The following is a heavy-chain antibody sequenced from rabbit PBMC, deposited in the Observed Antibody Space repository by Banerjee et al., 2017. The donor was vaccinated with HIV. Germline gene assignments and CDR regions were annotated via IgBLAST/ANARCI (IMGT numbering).Heavy chain of an antibody. J-gene: IGHJ6*01. CDR3: ARDVGLSGDTYGIDL. V-gene: IGHV1S40*01. CDR2: IYTGSSGNT. CDR1: GFSFSSSYY. Sequence: QSLEESGGGLVQPEGSLTLTCTATGFSFSSSYYMSWVRQAPGKGLEWIACIYTGSSGNTWYASWAKGRFTISKTSSTTVTLQMTSLTAADTATYFCARDVGLSGDTYGIDLWGQGTLVTVS. D-gene: IGHD1-1*01.